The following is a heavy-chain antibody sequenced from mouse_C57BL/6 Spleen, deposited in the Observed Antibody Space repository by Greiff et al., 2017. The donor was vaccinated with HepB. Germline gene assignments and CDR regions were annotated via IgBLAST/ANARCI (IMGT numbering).Heavy chain of an antibody. Sequence: VMLVESGAELARPGASVKLSCKASGYTFTSYGISWVKQRTGQGLEWIGEIYPRSGNTYYNEKFKGKATLTADKSSSTAYMELRSLTSEDSAVYFCARNYYYGSSHWYFDVWGTGTTVTVSS. V-gene: IGHV1-81*01. CDR2: IYPRSGNT. CDR3: ARNYYYGSSHWYFDV. CDR1: GYTFTSYG. D-gene: IGHD1-1*01. J-gene: IGHJ1*03.